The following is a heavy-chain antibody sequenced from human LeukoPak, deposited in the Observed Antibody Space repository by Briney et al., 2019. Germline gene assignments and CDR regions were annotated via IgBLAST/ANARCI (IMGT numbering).Heavy chain of an antibody. CDR2: ISAYNGNT. D-gene: IGHD2-15*01. CDR3: ARDVGGGYCSGGSCYPGANWFDP. CDR1: GYTFTSYG. Sequence: ASVKLSCKVSGYTFTSYGIRWVRHAPGQGLEWMGWISAYNGNTTYAQKLQGRVTMTTDTSTSTAYMELRSLRSDDTAVYYCARDVGGGYCSGGSCYPGANWFDPWGQGTLVTVSS. V-gene: IGHV1-18*04. J-gene: IGHJ5*02.